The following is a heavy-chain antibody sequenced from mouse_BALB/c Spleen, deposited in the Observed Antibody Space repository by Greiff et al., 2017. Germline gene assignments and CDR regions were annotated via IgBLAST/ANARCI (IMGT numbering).Heavy chain of an antibody. CDR1: GFSLSRYS. CDR2: IWGGGST. D-gene: IGHD1-2*01. J-gene: IGHJ4*01. Sequence: VQVVESGPGLVAPSQSLSITCTVSGFSLSRYSVHWVRQPPGKGLEWLGMIWGGGSTDYNSALISRLSISKDNSTSQVFLKMNSLQTDDTAMYCGASLRLAMDYWGQGTSVTVSS. V-gene: IGHV2-6-4*01. CDR3: ASLRLAMDY.